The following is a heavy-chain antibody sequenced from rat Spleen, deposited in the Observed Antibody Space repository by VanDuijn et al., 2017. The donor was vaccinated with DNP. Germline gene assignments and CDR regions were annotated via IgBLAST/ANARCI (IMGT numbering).Heavy chain of an antibody. CDR2: INTGSGGT. D-gene: IGHD1-4*01. CDR3: ARRRLPYWYFDF. V-gene: IGHV1-43*01. Sequence: QVQLQQSGAELAKPGSSVKISCKASGYTFTTYYISWIKQTTGQDREYIGYINTGSGGTNYNEKFKGKATLTVDKSSSTAFMQLSSLTPDDSAVYYCARRRLPYWYFDFWVPGAMVTVSS. CDR1: GYTFTTYY. J-gene: IGHJ1*01.